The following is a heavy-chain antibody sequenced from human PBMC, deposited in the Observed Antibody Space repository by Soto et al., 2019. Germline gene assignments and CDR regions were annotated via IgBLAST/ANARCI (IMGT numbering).Heavy chain of an antibody. Sequence: AGGSLRLSCAASGFSCSTSGRHWVRQAPGKGLEWVAVIWYDGTYKYYADSVKGRFTISRDNSKNTLYLQMNSLRAEDTAVYYCAGSDILTGYYQFDYWGQGTLVTVSS. J-gene: IGHJ4*02. CDR2: IWYDGTYK. D-gene: IGHD3-9*01. CDR3: AGSDILTGYYQFDY. V-gene: IGHV3-33*01. CDR1: GFSCSTSG.